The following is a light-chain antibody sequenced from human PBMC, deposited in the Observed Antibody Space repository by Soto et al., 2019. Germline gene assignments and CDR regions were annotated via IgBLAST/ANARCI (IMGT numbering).Light chain of an antibody. J-gene: IGLJ1*01. CDR3: CSYAGSSTFYV. CDR1: SSDVGSYNL. V-gene: IGLV2-23*02. Sequence: QSALTQPASVSGSPGQSITISCTGTSSDVGSYNLVSWYQQPPGKAPNLMIYEVIKRPSGVSIRFSGSNSGNTASLTFFGLQAEDEADYYCCSYAGSSTFYVFGTGTKVTVL. CDR2: EVI.